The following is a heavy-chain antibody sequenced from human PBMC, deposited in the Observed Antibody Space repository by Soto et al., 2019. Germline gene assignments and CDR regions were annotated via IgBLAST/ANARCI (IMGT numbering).Heavy chain of an antibody. CDR2: IKQDGSEQ. CDR3: ARALVVVTEYFDY. J-gene: IGHJ4*02. V-gene: IGHV3-7*03. Sequence: VGSLRLSCVASGFTISGYWMSWVRQAPGKGLEWVANIKQDGSEQHYVDSVEGRFTISKDYAKNSLFLQMNSLRAEDTAVYYCARALVVVTEYFDYWGQGILVTVSS. D-gene: IGHD3-22*01. CDR1: GFTISGYW.